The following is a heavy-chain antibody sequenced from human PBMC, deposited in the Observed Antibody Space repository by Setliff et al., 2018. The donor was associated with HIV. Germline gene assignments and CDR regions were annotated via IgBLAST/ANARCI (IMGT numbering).Heavy chain of an antibody. D-gene: IGHD3-10*01. CDR3: AREGKFRYYYYMDV. J-gene: IGHJ6*03. CDR1: GYTFTTYA. Sequence: ASVKVSCKASGYTFTTYAIHWVRQAPGQRLEWMGWINTGNGDTKYSQKFQGRVTFTRDTSASTAYMELSSLRSEDTAVYYCAREGKFRYYYYMDVWGKGTTVTVSS. V-gene: IGHV1-3*04. CDR2: INTGNGDT.